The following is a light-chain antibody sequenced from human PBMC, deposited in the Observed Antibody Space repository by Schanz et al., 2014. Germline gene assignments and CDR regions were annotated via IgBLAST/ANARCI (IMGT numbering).Light chain of an antibody. Sequence: DIQMTQSPSSLSASVGDRVTITCRASQRVSVWLAWYQQKPGKVPRLLIYKTSTLESGVPSRFSGSGSGTEFTLTISSLQPDDFATYYCQQGDSFPLTFGGGTTVEIK. V-gene: IGKV1-5*03. CDR3: QQGDSFPLT. CDR2: KTS. J-gene: IGKJ4*01. CDR1: QRVSVW.